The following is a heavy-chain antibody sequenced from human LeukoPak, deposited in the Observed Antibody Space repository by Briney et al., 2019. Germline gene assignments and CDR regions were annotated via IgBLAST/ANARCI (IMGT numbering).Heavy chain of an antibody. J-gene: IGHJ4*02. V-gene: IGHV3-30*04. CDR2: ISYDGSNK. CDR1: GFTFSSYA. Sequence: GRSLRLSCAVSGFTFSSYAMHWVRQAPGKGLEWVAVISYDGSNKYYADSVKGRFTISRDNSKNTLYLQMNSLRAEDTAVYYCAREGYSYGFSPLDYWGQGTLVTVSS. D-gene: IGHD5-18*01. CDR3: AREGYSYGFSPLDY.